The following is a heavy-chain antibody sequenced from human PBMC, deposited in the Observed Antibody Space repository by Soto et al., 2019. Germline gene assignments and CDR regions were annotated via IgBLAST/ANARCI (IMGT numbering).Heavy chain of an antibody. Sequence: SETLSLTCAVYGGSFSDHYWSWIRQPPEKGLEWIGNINYSGSTNYNPSLKSRVTISVDTSKNQVSLKLSSVTAADTAVYYCAGQGRWGFLSAHTWFDPWGQGTLVTVSS. CDR3: AGQGRWGFLSAHTWFDP. V-gene: IGHV4-34*01. CDR1: GGSFSDHY. CDR2: INYSGST. J-gene: IGHJ5*02. D-gene: IGHD2-21*01.